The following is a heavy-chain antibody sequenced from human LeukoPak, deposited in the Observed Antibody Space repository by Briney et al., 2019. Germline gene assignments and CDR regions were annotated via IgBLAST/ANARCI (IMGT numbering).Heavy chain of an antibody. V-gene: IGHV5-51*01. D-gene: IGHD2-15*01. J-gene: IGHJ4*02. CDR1: GYRFTTYW. Sequence: GESLKISCKCSGYRFTTYWIGWVRQLPGKGLGWMGIIYPGDSDTRYSPSFQGQVTISADKSISTAYLQWSSLKASDTAMYYCARLWIISGSGEFDYWGQGTLVTVSS. CDR3: ARLWIISGSGEFDY. CDR2: IYPGDSDT.